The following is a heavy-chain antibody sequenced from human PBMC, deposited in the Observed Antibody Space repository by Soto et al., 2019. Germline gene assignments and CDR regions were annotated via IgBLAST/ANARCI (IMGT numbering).Heavy chain of an antibody. Sequence: EVQLLESGGGLVQPGGSLRLSCAASGFTFSSYAMSWVRQAPGKGLEWVSAISGSGGSTYYADSVKGRFTISRDNSKNTLYLQMNSLRAEDTAVYYCAKDREKGIAVAGTVDWFDPWGQRTLVTVSS. D-gene: IGHD6-19*01. CDR1: GFTFSSYA. J-gene: IGHJ5*02. CDR3: AKDREKGIAVAGTVDWFDP. V-gene: IGHV3-23*01. CDR2: ISGSGGST.